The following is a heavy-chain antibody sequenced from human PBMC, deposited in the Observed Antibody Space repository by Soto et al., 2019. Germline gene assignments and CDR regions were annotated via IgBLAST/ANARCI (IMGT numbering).Heavy chain of an antibody. Sequence: PSETLSLTCTVSGGSISSYYWSWIRQPPGKGLEWIGYIYYSGSTNYNPSLKSRVTISVDTSKNQFSLKLSSVTAADTAVYYCSRDRSGYDYVKGDYYYMDVWGKGTTVTVSS. J-gene: IGHJ6*03. CDR1: GGSISSYY. CDR2: IYYSGST. CDR3: SRDRSGYDYVKGDYYYMDV. D-gene: IGHD5-12*01. V-gene: IGHV4-59*01.